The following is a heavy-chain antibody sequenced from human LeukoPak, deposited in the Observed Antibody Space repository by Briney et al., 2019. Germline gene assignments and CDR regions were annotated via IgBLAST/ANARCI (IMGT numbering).Heavy chain of an antibody. CDR2: IYYSGST. CDR3: ARLQFIVVVPAAISGFDP. V-gene: IGHV4-31*03. D-gene: IGHD2-2*02. Sequence: PSETLSLTCTVSGGSISSGGYYWSWIRQHPGKGLEWIGYIYYSGSTYYNPSLKSRVTISVDTSKNQFSLKLSSVTAADTAVYYCARLQFIVVVPAAISGFDPWGQGTLVTVSS. J-gene: IGHJ5*02. CDR1: GGSISSGGYY.